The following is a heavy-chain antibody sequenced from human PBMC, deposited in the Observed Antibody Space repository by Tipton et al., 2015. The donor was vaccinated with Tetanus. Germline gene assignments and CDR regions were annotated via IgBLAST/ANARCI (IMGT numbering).Heavy chain of an antibody. J-gene: IGHJ4*02. CDR2: IKQDGRER. CDR1: GFTFSSYW. Sequence: SLRLSCAASGFTFSSYWMSWVRQAPGKGLEWVASIKQDGRERYYVDSVKGRFTISRDTSKNTLYLQMNSLRAEDTAVYYCARSASPFDYWGQGTLVTVSS. V-gene: IGHV3-7*03. CDR3: ARSASPFDY.